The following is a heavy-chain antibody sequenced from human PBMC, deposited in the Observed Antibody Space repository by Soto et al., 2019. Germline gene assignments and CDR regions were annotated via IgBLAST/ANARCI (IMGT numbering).Heavy chain of an antibody. J-gene: IGHJ5*02. V-gene: IGHV3-48*02. D-gene: IGHD5-18*01. CDR3: ARDQPAMVTSGWFDP. CDR1: GFTFSSYS. CDR2: ISSSSSTI. Sequence: GGSLRLSCAASGFTFSSYSMNWVRQAPGKGLEWVSYISSSSSTIYYADSVKGRFTISRDNAKNSLYLQMTSLRDEDTAVYYCARDQPAMVTSGWFDPWGQGTLVTVSS.